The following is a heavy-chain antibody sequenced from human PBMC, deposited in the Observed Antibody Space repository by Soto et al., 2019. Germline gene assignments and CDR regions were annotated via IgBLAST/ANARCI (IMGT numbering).Heavy chain of an antibody. Sequence: GGSLRLSCAVSGFAVNSNHMSWVRQAPGKGLEWVSLIYSGGSTYYADSVKGRFTISRDNSKSTLCLQMNRLRVEETAVYYCARAYCDGDCYVDYWGQGTLVTVSS. CDR3: ARAYCDGDCYVDY. CDR1: GFAVNSNH. CDR2: IYSGGST. D-gene: IGHD2-21*02. V-gene: IGHV3-53*01. J-gene: IGHJ4*02.